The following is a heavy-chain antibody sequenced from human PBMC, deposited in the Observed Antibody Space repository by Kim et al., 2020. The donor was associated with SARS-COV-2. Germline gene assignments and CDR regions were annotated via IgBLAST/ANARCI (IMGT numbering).Heavy chain of an antibody. J-gene: IGHJ4*02. CDR3: ARDASSGLDY. D-gene: IGHD6-19*01. V-gene: IGHV1-46*01. Sequence: SYAQKFHGRVAMTRDTSTSTVYMELSGLRSEDTAVYYCARDASSGLDYWGQGTLVTVSS.